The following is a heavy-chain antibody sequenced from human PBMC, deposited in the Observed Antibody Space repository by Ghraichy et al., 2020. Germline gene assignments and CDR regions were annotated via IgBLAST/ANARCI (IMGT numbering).Heavy chain of an antibody. CDR2: IRQDESAK. D-gene: IGHD4-17*01. Sequence: GGSLRLSCAASAFTFRSYWMAWVRQAPGKGLEWVANIRQDESAKYYVDSVKGRFTISRDNVKNSLYLQMNSLRVEDTAVYYCARAGIRDYGRATFDYWGQGILVAVSS. V-gene: IGHV3-7*01. J-gene: IGHJ4*02. CDR1: AFTFRSYW. CDR3: ARAGIRDYGRATFDY.